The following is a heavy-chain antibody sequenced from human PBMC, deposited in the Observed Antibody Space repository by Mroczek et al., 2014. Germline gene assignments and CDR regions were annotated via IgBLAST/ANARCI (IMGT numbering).Heavy chain of an antibody. V-gene: IGHV4-34*01. D-gene: IGHD5-18*01. CDR2: INHSGST. CDR1: GGSFSGYY. Sequence: QVQLQQWGAGLLKPSETLSLTCAVYGGSFSGYYWSWIRQPPGKGLEWIGEINHSGSTNYNPSLKSRVTISVDTSKNQFSLKLSSVTAADTAVYYCARGSPRIHGVPRYYYYGMDVWGQGTTVTVSS. CDR3: ARGSPRIHGVPRYYYYGMDV. J-gene: IGHJ6*02.